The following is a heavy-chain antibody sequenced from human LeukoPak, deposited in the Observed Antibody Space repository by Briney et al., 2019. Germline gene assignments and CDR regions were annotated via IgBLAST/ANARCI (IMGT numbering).Heavy chain of an antibody. D-gene: IGHD5-18*01. CDR2: IYYSGST. Sequence: SETLSLTCTVSGGSISSYYWGWIRQPPGKGLEWIGYIYYSGSTNYNPSLKSRVTISVDTSKNQFSLKLSSVTAADTAVYYCARAGESYGYNYYYMDVWGKGTTVTVSS. V-gene: IGHV4-59*01. CDR3: ARAGESYGYNYYYMDV. CDR1: GGSISSYY. J-gene: IGHJ6*03.